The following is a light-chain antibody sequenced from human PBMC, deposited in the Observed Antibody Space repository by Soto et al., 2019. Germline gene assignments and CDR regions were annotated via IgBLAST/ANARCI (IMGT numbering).Light chain of an antibody. V-gene: IGKV1-39*01. CDR1: QSISYY. CDR2: AST. CDR3: QQSDTTPFA. Sequence: DVQMTQSPSSLSASVGDRVTITCRASQSISYYLNWYQQKPGRAPKLLIYASTTLQSGVPSRFSGSGSRTDFTLTISSLQLEDFATYFCQQSDTTPFAFGPGTKVDI. J-gene: IGKJ3*01.